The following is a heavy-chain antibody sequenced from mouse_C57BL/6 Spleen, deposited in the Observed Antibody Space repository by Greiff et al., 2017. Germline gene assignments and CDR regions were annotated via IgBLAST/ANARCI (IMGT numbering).Heavy chain of an antibody. CDR2: INPSNGGT. D-gene: IGHD3-2*02. V-gene: IGHV1-53*01. J-gene: IGHJ2*01. CDR3: ATQLRVQDDYFDY. CDR1: GYTFTSYW. Sequence: QVQLQQPGTELVKPGASVKLSCKASGYTFTSYWMHWVKQRPGQGLEWIGNINPSNGGTNYNEKFKSKATLTVDKSSITAYMQLSSLTSEDSAVYYCATQLRVQDDYFDYWGQGTTLTVSS.